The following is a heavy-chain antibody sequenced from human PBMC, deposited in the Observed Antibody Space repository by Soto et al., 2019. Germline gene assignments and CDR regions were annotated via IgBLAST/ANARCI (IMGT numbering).Heavy chain of an antibody. V-gene: IGHV3-48*02. D-gene: IGHD6-6*01. CDR3: TRDHGSSSTY. CDR1: GFTFSSYS. CDR2: ISSGSITI. J-gene: IGHJ4*02. Sequence: EVQLVESGGGLVQPGGSLRLSCAASGFTFSSYSMNWVRQTPGKGLEWLSYISSGSITIYYADSVKGRFTISRDNAKNSLYLQMNSLRDEDTAVYYCTRDHGSSSTYWGQGTLVTVSS.